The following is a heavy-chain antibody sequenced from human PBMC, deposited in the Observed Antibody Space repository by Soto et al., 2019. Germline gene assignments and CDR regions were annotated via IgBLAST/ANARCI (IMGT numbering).Heavy chain of an antibody. CDR2: IFSNDEK. CDR3: ARTIVRDSWSAVPGYFQH. Sequence: QVTLKESGPVLVKPTETLTLTCTVSGFSLSNARMGVSWIRQPPGKALEWLAHIFSNDEKSYSTSLKSRLTISKDTSNIQVVLTMTNMDPVDTATYYCARTIVRDSWSAVPGYFQHWGQGPLVTVSS. D-gene: IGHD1-26*01. V-gene: IGHV2-26*01. J-gene: IGHJ1*01. CDR1: GFSLSNARMG.